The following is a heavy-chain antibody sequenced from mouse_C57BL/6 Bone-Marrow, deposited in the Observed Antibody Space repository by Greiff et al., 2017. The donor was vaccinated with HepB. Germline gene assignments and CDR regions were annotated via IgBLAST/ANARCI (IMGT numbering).Heavy chain of an antibody. V-gene: IGHV5-6*01. CDR1: GFTFSSYG. Sequence: EVKLVESGGDLVKPGGSLKLSCAASGFTFSSYGMSWVRQTPDKRLEWVATISSGGSYTYYPDSVKGRFTISRDNAKNTLYLQMSSLKSEDTAMYYCARSSQLFAYWGQGTLVTVSA. J-gene: IGHJ3*01. CDR2: ISSGGSYT. D-gene: IGHD4-1*02. CDR3: ARSSQLFAY.